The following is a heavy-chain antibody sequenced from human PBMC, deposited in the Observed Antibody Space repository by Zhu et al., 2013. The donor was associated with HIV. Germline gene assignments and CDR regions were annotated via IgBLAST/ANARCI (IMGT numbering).Heavy chain of an antibody. D-gene: IGHD1-26*01. CDR2: ISAYNGNT. V-gene: IGHV1-18*01. Sequence: QVQLVQSGAEVKKPGASVKVSCKASDYTFTSSGISWVRQAPGQGLEWMAWISAYNGNTNYAQKFQGRVTTTTDASTSTAYMELRSLTSDDTAVYYCARGGIVGASFDYWGQGTLVTVSS. J-gene: IGHJ4*02. CDR1: DYTFTSSG. CDR3: ARGGIVGASFDY.